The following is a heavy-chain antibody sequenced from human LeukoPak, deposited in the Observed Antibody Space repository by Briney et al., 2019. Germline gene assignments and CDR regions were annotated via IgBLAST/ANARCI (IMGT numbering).Heavy chain of an antibody. Sequence: GGSLRLSCAASGFTFSSYSMNWVRQAPGKGLEWVSYISSSGTTIYYADSVKGRFTISRDNAKNSLYLQMNSLRAEDTAVYHCAREGGYCSSTSCYRSFDYWGQGTLVTVSS. CDR2: ISSSGTTI. D-gene: IGHD2-2*02. V-gene: IGHV3-48*01. CDR1: GFTFSSYS. J-gene: IGHJ4*02. CDR3: AREGGYCSSTSCYRSFDY.